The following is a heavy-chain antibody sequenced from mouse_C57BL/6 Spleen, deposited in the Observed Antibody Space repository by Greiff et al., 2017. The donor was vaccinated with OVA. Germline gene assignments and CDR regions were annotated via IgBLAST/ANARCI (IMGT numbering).Heavy chain of an antibody. CDR2: IYPGDGDT. CDR1: GYAFSSSW. V-gene: IGHV1-82*01. Sequence: VQLQQSGPELVKPGASVKISCKASGYAFSSSWMNWVKQRPGKGLEWIGRIYPGDGDTNYNGKFKGKATLTADKSSSTAYMQLSSLTSEDSAVYFCATLYYSNYEGAMDYWGQGTSVTVSS. J-gene: IGHJ4*01. CDR3: ATLYYSNYEGAMDY. D-gene: IGHD2-5*01.